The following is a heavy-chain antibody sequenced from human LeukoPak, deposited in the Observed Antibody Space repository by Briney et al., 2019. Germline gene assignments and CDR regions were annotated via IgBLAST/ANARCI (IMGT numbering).Heavy chain of an antibody. CDR3: AKLSGSSPLYAMDV. J-gene: IGHJ6*02. CDR2: ISGSGYNT. D-gene: IGHD2-15*01. V-gene: IGHV3-23*01. CDR1: GFTFSSYG. Sequence: PGGSLRLSCAASGFTFSSYGMSWVRQAPGKGLEWVSAISGSGYNTYYADSVTGRFTISRDNSKNTLYLQMNSLRAEDTAVYYRAKLSGSSPLYAMDVWGQGTTVTVSS.